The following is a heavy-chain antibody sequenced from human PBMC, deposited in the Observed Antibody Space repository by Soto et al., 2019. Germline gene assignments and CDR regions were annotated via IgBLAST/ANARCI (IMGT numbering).Heavy chain of an antibody. J-gene: IGHJ4*02. CDR2: ISSTTNYI. V-gene: IGHV3-21*06. Sequence: PAGSLRISCAASGFTFTRYSMNWVRQVPGKGLEWVSSISSTTNYIYYGDSMKGRFTISRDNAKNSLYLEMNSLRAEDTAVYYCARESEDLTSNFDYWGQGTLVTVSS. CDR3: ARESEDLTSNFDY. CDR1: GFTFTRYS.